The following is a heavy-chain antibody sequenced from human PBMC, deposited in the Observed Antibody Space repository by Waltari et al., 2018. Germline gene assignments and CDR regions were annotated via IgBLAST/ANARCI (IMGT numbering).Heavy chain of an antibody. J-gene: IGHJ5*02. CDR1: GFIFSSYA. Sequence: EVQLLESGGGLVQPGGSLRLSCEGSGFIFSSYAMSWVRQAPGEGLYWVSAISGSASASFYADSVKGRFSISRDNSKNTLFLQVNSLRADDTAIYYCAIDLGYFTSWGPGTLVTVSS. V-gene: IGHV3-23*01. CDR3: AIDLGYFTS. CDR2: ISGSASAS. D-gene: IGHD2-8*01.